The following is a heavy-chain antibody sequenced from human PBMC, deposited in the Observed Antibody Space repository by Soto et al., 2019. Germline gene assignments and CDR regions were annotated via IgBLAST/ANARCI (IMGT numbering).Heavy chain of an antibody. J-gene: IGHJ4*02. V-gene: IGHV4-31*03. CDR2: IYYSGST. D-gene: IGHD6-19*01. CDR3: ARTWAVAAFFDY. Sequence: SETLSLTCTVSGGSISSGGYYWSWIRQHPGKGLEWIGYIYYSGSTYYNPSLKSRVTISVDTSKNQFSLKLSSVTAADTAVYYCARTWAVAAFFDYWGQGTLVTVS. CDR1: GGSISSGGYY.